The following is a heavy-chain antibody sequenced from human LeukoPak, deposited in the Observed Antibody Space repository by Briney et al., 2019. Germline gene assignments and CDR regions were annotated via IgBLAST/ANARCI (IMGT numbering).Heavy chain of an antibody. CDR3: ARGEEVGDYPRLFWYFDL. CDR2: INPSGGST. V-gene: IGHV1-46*01. Sequence: ASVKVSCKASGYTITSYYMHWVRQAPGQGLEWMGIINPSGGSTSYAQKFQGRVTMTRDMSTSTVYMELSSLRSEDTAVYYCARGEEVGDYPRLFWYFDLWGRGTLVTVSS. CDR1: GYTITSYY. J-gene: IGHJ2*01. D-gene: IGHD4-17*01.